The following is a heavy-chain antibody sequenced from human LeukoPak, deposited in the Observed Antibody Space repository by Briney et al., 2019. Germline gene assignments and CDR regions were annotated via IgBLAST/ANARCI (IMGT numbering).Heavy chain of an antibody. D-gene: IGHD6-6*01. CDR2: IRYDGSNK. V-gene: IGHV3-30*02. J-gene: IGHJ4*02. Sequence: GGSLRLSCAASGFTFSSYGMHWVRQAPGKGLEWVAFIRYDGSNKYYADSVKGRFTISRDNSKNTLYLQMNSLRAEDTAVYYCAKGLLAARPFTFDYWGQGTLVTVSS. CDR3: AKGLLAARPFTFDY. CDR1: GFTFSSYG.